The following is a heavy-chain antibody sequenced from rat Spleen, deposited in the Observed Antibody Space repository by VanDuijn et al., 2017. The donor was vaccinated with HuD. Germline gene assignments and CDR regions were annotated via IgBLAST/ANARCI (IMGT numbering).Heavy chain of an antibody. Sequence: EVQLVESGGGLVQPGRSLKLSCAASGFTFSNYGMHWIRQAPTKGLEWVASISTGGVNTYYRDSVKGRSTISRDDAKSTLSLQMDSLRSEDTATYYCARRHYGYTDYFDYWGQGVMVTVSS. V-gene: IGHV5-19*01. CDR1: GFTFSNYG. J-gene: IGHJ2*01. CDR2: ISTGGVNT. D-gene: IGHD1-9*01. CDR3: ARRHYGYTDYFDY.